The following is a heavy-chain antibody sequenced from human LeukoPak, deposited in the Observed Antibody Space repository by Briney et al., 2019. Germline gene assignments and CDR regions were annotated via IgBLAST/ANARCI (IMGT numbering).Heavy chain of an antibody. V-gene: IGHV4-34*01. CDR1: GGSFSGYY. CDR3: ARAGYQLLYHFDY. CDR2: INHSGST. J-gene: IGHJ4*02. Sequence: SETLSLTCAVYGGSFSGYYWSWIRQPPGKGLEWIGEINHSGSTNYNPSLKSRVTISVDTSKNQFSLKLSSVTAADTAVYYCARAGYQLLYHFDYWGQGILVTVSS. D-gene: IGHD2-2*02.